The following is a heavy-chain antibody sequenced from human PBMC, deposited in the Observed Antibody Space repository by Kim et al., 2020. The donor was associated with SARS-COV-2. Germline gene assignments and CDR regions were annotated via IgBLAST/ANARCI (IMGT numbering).Heavy chain of an antibody. CDR3: AKFNGDLRDY. J-gene: IGHJ4*02. Sequence: NKYYADSVKGRFTISRNNSKNTLYLQMNSLRAENTAVYYCAKFNGDLRDYWGQGTLVTVSS. D-gene: IGHD4-17*01. V-gene: IGHV3-30*02. CDR2: NK.